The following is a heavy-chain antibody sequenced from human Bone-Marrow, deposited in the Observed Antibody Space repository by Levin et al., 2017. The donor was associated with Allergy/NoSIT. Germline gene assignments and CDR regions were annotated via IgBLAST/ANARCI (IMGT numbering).Heavy chain of an antibody. CDR3: ARDRVGEGWFDP. V-gene: IGHV3-33*01. Sequence: GGSLRLSCAASVTFNKYGFYGMHWVRQAPGKGLEWVAFIWYDGSNTDYADFVKGRFTISRDNSNNTLNLQMNSLRVEDTAVYYCARDRVGEGWFDPWGQGTLVTVSS. CDR1: VTFNKYGFYG. D-gene: IGHD3-10*01. CDR2: IWYDGSNT. J-gene: IGHJ5*02.